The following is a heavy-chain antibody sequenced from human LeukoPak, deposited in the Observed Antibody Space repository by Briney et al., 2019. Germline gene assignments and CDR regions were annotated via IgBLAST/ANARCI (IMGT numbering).Heavy chain of an antibody. D-gene: IGHD2-2*01. V-gene: IGHV3-7*03. CDR2: IKQDGSEK. J-gene: IGHJ5*02. CDR1: GFAFSSYW. Sequence: HPGGSLRLSCAASGFAFSSYWMSWVRQAPGKGLEWVANIKQDGSEKYYVDSVKGRFTISRDNSKNTLYLQMNSLRAEDTAVYYCAKFGCSSTNCYPPYNWFDPWGQGTLVTVSS. CDR3: AKFGCSSTNCYPPYNWFDP.